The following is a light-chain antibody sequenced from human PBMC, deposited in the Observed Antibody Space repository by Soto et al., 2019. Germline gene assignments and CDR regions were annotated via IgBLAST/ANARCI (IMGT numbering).Light chain of an antibody. V-gene: IGLV2-14*03. Sequence: QSALTQPASVSGSPGESITISCIGTSSDVGAYNYVSWYQQHPGKAPKLMIYDVSNRPSGVSNRFSGSKSGNTASLTISGLQAEDEADYYCSSYTSTNSLFGGGTQLTVL. CDR1: SSDVGAYNY. CDR2: DVS. CDR3: SSYTSTNSL. J-gene: IGLJ2*01.